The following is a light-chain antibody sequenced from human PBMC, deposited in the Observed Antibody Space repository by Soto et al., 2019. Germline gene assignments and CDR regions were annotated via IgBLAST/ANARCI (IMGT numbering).Light chain of an antibody. CDR1: QGISHF. CDR3: RSYNDAPT. V-gene: IGKV1-27*01. J-gene: IGKJ1*01. Sequence: DIQMTQSPSSLSASVGDRVTITCRARQGISHFLAWYQQKPGQVPKLLIYAASTLLPGVPSRFSGSGSGTDFTLTISSQQPEDVATYYCRSYNDAPTFGQGTKVEI. CDR2: AAS.